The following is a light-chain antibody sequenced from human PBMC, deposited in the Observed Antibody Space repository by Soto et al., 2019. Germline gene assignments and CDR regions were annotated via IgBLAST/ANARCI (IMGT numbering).Light chain of an antibody. V-gene: IGLV7-43*01. CDR1: TGTVTSDYS. CDR3: LLYYGGSQLL. J-gene: IGLJ2*01. CDR2: STN. Sequence: QAVVTQEPSLTVSPGGTVTLTCASSTGTVTSDYSPNWFQQKPGQAPRSLIYSTNKKLSWTPARFSGSLLGGKAALTLSGVQPEDEADYFCLLYYGGSQLLFGGGTKLTVL.